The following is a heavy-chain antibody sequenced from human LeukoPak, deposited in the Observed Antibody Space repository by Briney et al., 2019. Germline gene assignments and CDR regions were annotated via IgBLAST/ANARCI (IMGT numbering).Heavy chain of an antibody. J-gene: IGHJ4*02. CDR3: VRDALPHCASSSCYEFDY. CDR2: VTWEGFS. D-gene: IGHD2-2*01. V-gene: IGHV3-43*01. CDR1: GFTFDEHT. Sequence: GGSLRLSCVATGFTFDEHTIHWVRQRPGKGLEWVSLVTWEGFSFYGDSVKGRFTVSRDRKENSVFLHMNSLNPEDSAVYFCVRDALPHCASSSCYEFDYWGQGTLVTVSS.